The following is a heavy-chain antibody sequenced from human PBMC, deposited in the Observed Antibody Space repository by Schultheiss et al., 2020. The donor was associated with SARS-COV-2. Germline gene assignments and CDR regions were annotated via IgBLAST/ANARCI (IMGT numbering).Heavy chain of an antibody. CDR3: ARDGALSGSYGGVY. J-gene: IGHJ4*02. CDR2: MNPNSGNT. CDR1: GGTFSSYG. V-gene: IGHV1-8*02. Sequence: ASVKVSCKASGGTFSSYGISWVRQATGQGLEWMGWMNPNSGNTGYAQKFQGRVTMTRNTSISTAYMELNSLRAEDTAVYYCARDGALSGSYGGVYWGQGTLVTVSS. D-gene: IGHD1-26*01.